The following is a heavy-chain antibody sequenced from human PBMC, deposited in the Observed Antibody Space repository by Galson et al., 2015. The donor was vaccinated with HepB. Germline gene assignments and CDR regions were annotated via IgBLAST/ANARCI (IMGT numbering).Heavy chain of an antibody. V-gene: IGHV1-69*13. CDR3: ARDWGYNYDILTAGWFDP. CDR1: GGTFRSYA. CDR2: IIPIFGTA. Sequence: SVKVSCKASGGTFRSYAISWVRQAPGQGLEWMGGIIPIFGTANYAQKFQGRVTITADESTSTAYMELSSLRSEDTAVYYCARDWGYNYDILTAGWFDPWGQGTLVTVSS. J-gene: IGHJ5*02. D-gene: IGHD3-9*01.